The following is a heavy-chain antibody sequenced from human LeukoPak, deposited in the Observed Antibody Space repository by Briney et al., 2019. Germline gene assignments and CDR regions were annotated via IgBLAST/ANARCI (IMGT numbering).Heavy chain of an antibody. Sequence: GASVKVSCRASGYTFTAYYMHWVRQAPGQGLEWMGWINPNSGGTNYAQKFQGRVTMTRDTSISTAYMELSRLRSDDTAVYYCARDVIVGATQVDLFDYWGQGTLVTVSS. J-gene: IGHJ4*02. V-gene: IGHV1-2*02. CDR2: INPNSGGT. CDR1: GYTFTAYY. CDR3: ARDVIVGATQVDLFDY. D-gene: IGHD1-26*01.